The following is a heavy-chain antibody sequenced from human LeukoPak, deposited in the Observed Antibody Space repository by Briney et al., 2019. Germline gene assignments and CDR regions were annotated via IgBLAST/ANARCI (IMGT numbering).Heavy chain of an antibody. CDR2: ISGSGGST. CDR1: GFTFSSYA. CDR3: ATSSGSSA. V-gene: IGHV3-23*01. Sequence: AGGSLRLSCAASGFTFSSYAMSWVRQAPGKGLEWVSAISGSGGSTYYADSVKGRFTISRDDARNSMYLQMSGLRDEDTAVYYCATSSGSSAWGQGTLVTVSS. J-gene: IGHJ5*02. D-gene: IGHD3-10*01.